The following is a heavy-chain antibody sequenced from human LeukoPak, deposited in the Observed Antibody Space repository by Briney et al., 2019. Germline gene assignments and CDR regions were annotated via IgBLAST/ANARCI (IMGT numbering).Heavy chain of an antibody. Sequence: ASVKVSCKASGYTFTSYYMHWVRQAPGQGLEWMGIINPSGGSTSYAQKFQGRVTMTRDMSTSTDYMELSSLRSEDTAVYYCARVGTKIAVAGYFDYWGQGTLVTVSS. D-gene: IGHD6-19*01. V-gene: IGHV1-46*01. J-gene: IGHJ4*02. CDR3: ARVGTKIAVAGYFDY. CDR1: GYTFTSYY. CDR2: INPSGGST.